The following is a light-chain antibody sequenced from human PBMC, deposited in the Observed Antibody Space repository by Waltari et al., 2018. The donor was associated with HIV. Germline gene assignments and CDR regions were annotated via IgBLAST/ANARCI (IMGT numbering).Light chain of an antibody. J-gene: IGKJ1*01. CDR3: QQYNNWPQTWPPGT. Sequence: EIALTQSPGTLSLSPGERATLSCRASQSVTSSYLAWYQQKPGQAPRLLIYGASSRATDIPDRFSGSGSGTDFTLTISSLQSEDFGVYYCQQYNNWPQTWPPGTFGQGTKVEIK. CDR1: QSVTSSY. CDR2: GAS. V-gene: IGKV3-20*01.